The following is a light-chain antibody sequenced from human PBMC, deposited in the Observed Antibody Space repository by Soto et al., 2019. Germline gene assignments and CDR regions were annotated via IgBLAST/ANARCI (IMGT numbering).Light chain of an antibody. J-gene: IGLJ1*01. CDR1: SREGGGYNC. CDR3: CSYAGSSTFAFYV. V-gene: IGLV2-23*02. CDR2: DVS. Sequence: QRELKTPASGSRVAGRGSTIFCTGNSREGGGYNCVSWYQQHPGKAPKLMIYDVSNRPSGVSNRFSGSKSGNTASLTISGLQAEDEADYYCCSYAGSSTFAFYVFGTGTKVTVL.